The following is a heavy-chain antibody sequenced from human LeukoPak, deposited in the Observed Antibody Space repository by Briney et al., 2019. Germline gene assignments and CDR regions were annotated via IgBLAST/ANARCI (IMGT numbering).Heavy chain of an antibody. CDR3: ARDLDYYDSSGYYYRPIYYFDY. CDR2: IKQDGSEK. Sequence: PGGSLRLSCAASGFTSSSYWMSWVRQAPGKGLEWVANIKQDGSEKYYVDSVKGRFTISRDNAKNSLYLQMNSLRAEDTAVYYCARDLDYYDSSGYYYRPIYYFDYWGQGTLVTVSS. V-gene: IGHV3-7*03. J-gene: IGHJ4*02. CDR1: GFTSSSYW. D-gene: IGHD3-22*01.